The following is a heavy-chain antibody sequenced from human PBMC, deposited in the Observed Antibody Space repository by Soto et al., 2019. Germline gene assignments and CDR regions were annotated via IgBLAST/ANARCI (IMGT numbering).Heavy chain of an antibody. V-gene: IGHV5-51*01. CDR1: GYRCTSYW. CDR2: IYPGDSDT. D-gene: IGHD3-16*01. Sequence: PXESLKVSCQGSGYRCTSYWIGLVLQMPGKGLEWMGIIYPGDSDTRYSPSFQGQVTISADKSISTAYLQWSSLKASDTAMYYCARGLTSRYYYGMDVWGQPTTVTVSS. J-gene: IGHJ6*02. CDR3: ARGLTSRYYYGMDV.